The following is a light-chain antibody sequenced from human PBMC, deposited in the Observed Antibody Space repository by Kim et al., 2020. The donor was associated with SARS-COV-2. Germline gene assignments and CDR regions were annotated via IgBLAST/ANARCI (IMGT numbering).Light chain of an antibody. Sequence: ARGKTARITCGGNNIGSKSVHCYQQKPGQAPVLVIYYDSDRPSGIPERFSGSNSGNTATLTISRVEAGDEADYYCQVWDSSSDHPVFGGGTKLTVL. V-gene: IGLV3-21*04. CDR2: YDS. CDR3: QVWDSSSDHPV. J-gene: IGLJ2*01. CDR1: NIGSKS.